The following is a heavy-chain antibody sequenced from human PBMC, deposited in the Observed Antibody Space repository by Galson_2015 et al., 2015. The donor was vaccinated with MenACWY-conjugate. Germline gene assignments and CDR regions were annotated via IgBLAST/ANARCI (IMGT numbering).Heavy chain of an antibody. D-gene: IGHD2-21*01. Sequence: CAISGDSVSSNSAAWNWIRQSPSRGLEWLGRTYYRSKWYNDYAVSVKSRITINPDTSKNQFSLQLNSVTPEDTAVYYCARGGSAYEVSDSGWFDPCGHGTLVTVSS. V-gene: IGHV6-1*01. CDR2: TYYRSKWYN. J-gene: IGHJ5*02. CDR3: ARGGSAYEVSDSGWFDP. CDR1: GDSVSSNSAA.